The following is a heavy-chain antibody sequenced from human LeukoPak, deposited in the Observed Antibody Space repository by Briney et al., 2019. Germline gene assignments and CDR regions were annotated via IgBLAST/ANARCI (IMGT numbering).Heavy chain of an antibody. D-gene: IGHD5-24*01. V-gene: IGHV4-59*01. J-gene: IGHJ4*02. CDR1: GGSLSSYY. Sequence: SETLSLTCTVSGGSLSSYYWSWIRQPPGKGLEWIGYIYYSGSTNYNPSLKSRVTISVDTSKNQFSLKLSSVTAADTAVYYCARLVGRWLQFGYWGQGTLVTVSS. CDR3: ARLVGRWLQFGY. CDR2: IYYSGST.